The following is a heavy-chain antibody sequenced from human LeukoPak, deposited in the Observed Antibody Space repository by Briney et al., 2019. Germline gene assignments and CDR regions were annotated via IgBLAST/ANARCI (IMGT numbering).Heavy chain of an antibody. D-gene: IGHD1-26*01. V-gene: IGHV4-34*01. Sequence: SETLSRTCAVYGGSFSGYYWSWIRQPPGLGLEWIGEINHSGSTNYNPSLKSRVTISVDTSKRQFSLKLSSVTAAETAVYYCARAEEVGAATFDYWGQRTLVTVSS. CDR3: ARAEEVGAATFDY. CDR2: INHSGST. J-gene: IGHJ4*02. CDR1: GGSFSGYY.